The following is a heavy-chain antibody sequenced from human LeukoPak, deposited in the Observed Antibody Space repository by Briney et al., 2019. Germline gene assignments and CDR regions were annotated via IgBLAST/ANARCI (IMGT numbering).Heavy chain of an antibody. D-gene: IGHD3-10*01. Sequence: SETLSLTCAVYGGSLSGYYWSWIRQPPGKGLEWIGEINHSGSTNYNPSLKSRVTISVDTSKNQFSLKLSSVTAADTAVYYCARHRYYGSGSYSYWGQGTLVTVSS. CDR3: ARHRYYGSGSYSY. CDR1: GGSLSGYY. J-gene: IGHJ4*02. CDR2: INHSGST. V-gene: IGHV4-34*01.